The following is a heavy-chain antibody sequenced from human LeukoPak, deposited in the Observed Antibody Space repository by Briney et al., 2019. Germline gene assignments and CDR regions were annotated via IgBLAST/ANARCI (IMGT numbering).Heavy chain of an antibody. CDR1: GGSISSSSYY. V-gene: IGHV4-39*01. CDR2: IYYSGST. J-gene: IGHJ4*02. Sequence: SETLSLTCTVSGGSISSSSYYWGWIRQPPGKGLEWIGSIYYSGSTYYNPSLKSRVTISVDTSKNQFSLKLSSVTAADTAVYYCARGVVYAFDYWGQGTLVTVSS. D-gene: IGHD2-8*02. CDR3: ARGVVYAFDY.